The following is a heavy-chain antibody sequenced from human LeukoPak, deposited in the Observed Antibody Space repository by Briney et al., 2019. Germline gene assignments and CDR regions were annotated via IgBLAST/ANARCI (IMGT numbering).Heavy chain of an antibody. Sequence: GGSLRLSCAASGLNVSRNYMNWVRQAPGKGLEWASVIYSGGSTYYADSVKGRFTISRDISKNTVYLQINSLRAEDTALYYCARSTRNAFDIWGQGTMVTVSS. CDR2: IYSGGST. V-gene: IGHV3-53*01. D-gene: IGHD2-2*01. CDR3: ARSTRNAFDI. CDR1: GLNVSRNY. J-gene: IGHJ3*02.